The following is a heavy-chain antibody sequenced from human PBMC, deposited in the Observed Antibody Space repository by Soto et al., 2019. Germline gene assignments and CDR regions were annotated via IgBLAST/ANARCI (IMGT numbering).Heavy chain of an antibody. CDR1: GFTFSSYG. CDR2: IWYDGSNK. Sequence: GGSLRLSCAASGFTFSSYGMHWVRQAPGKGLEWVAVIWYDGSNKYYADSVKGRFTISRDNSKNTLYLQMNSLRAEDTAVYYCARDREAVNPSWYFDYWGQGTLVTVSS. J-gene: IGHJ4*02. V-gene: IGHV3-33*01. D-gene: IGHD6-19*01. CDR3: ARDREAVNPSWYFDY.